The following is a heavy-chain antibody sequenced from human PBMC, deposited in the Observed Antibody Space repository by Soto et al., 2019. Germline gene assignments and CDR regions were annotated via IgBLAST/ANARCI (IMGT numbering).Heavy chain of an antibody. D-gene: IGHD2-21*02. CDR2: IYWDDDK. J-gene: IGHJ4*02. CDR1: GFSLSTTEEG. CDR3: AHGSCFGADCYPNPYFDF. Sequence: QITLKESGHPLVKPTQTLTLTCTFSGFSLSTTEEGVGWIRQPPGKAPEWLALIYWDDDKRYSPSLKTRLTITKDTSKNQVVLTVTNVDPVDTATYYCAHGSCFGADCYPNPYFDFWGQGILVTVSS. V-gene: IGHV2-5*02.